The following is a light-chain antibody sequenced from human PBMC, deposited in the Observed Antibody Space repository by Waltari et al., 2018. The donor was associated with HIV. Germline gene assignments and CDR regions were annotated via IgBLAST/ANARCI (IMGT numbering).Light chain of an antibody. V-gene: IGLV2-14*01. Sequence: QSALTQPASVSGSPGQSITISCTGTSSYVGGYHYVSWYQQFPGKAPKLMSPEVSNRPSGVSVRLSGSKSGNTASLTISGLQAEDEADYYCSSYTTGSTLVVFGTGTKVIVL. CDR3: SSYTTGSTLVV. CDR1: SSYVGGYHY. CDR2: EVS. J-gene: IGLJ1*01.